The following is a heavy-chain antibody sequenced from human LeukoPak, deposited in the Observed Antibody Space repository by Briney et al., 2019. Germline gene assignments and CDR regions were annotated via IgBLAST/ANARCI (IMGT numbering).Heavy chain of an antibody. J-gene: IGHJ4*02. Sequence: PSETLSLTCAVYGGSFSGYYWSWIRQPPGKGLEWLGEINHSGSTNYNPSLKSRVTISVDTSKNQFSLKLSSVTAADTAVYYCARGRGWRTGLYFDYWGQGTLVTVSS. CDR1: GGSFSGYY. D-gene: IGHD7-27*01. CDR2: INHSGST. CDR3: ARGRGWRTGLYFDY. V-gene: IGHV4-34*01.